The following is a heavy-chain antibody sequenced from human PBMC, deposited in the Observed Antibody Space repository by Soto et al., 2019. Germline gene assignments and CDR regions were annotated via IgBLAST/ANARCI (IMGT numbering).Heavy chain of an antibody. J-gene: IGHJ2*01. CDR2: IWYDGSNT. V-gene: IGHV3-33*01. Sequence: QVQLVESGGGVVQPGRSLRLSCAASGFTFRNYGMHWVRQAPGKGLEWVALIWYDGSNTFYTDSVKGRFTISRDNSKSTLHLPMNSLRAEDTAVYYCTRNVSSRYFDLWGRGSLVTVSS. CDR3: TRNVSSRYFDL. CDR1: GFTFRNYG.